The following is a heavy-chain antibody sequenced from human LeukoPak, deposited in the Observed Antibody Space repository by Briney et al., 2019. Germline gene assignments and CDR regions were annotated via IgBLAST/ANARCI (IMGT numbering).Heavy chain of an antibody. V-gene: IGHV3-7*01. CDR3: ARPDFYGSGSCVDEYFQH. J-gene: IGHJ1*01. CDR2: IKQDGSEK. D-gene: IGHD3-10*01. CDR1: GFTFSSYW. Sequence: GGSLRLSCAASGFTFSSYWMSWVRQAPGKGLEWVANIKQDGSEKYYVDSVKGRFTISRDNAKNSLYLQMNSLRAEDTAVYYCARPDFYGSGSCVDEYFQHWGQGTLVTVSS.